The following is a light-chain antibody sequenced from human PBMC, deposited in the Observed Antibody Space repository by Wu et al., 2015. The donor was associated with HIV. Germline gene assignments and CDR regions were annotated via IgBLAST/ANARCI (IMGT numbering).Light chain of an antibody. CDR1: QSISNW. V-gene: IGKV1-5*03. J-gene: IGKJ4*01. CDR3: QQYNSFSKT. CDR2: EAS. Sequence: DIQMTQSPSTLSASVGDRVTITCRASQSISNWLAWYQQKPGKAPKLLIYEASTLQTGVPSRFSASGSGAEFTLTINSLQPDDFASYYCQQYNSFSKTFGRGTRVDIK.